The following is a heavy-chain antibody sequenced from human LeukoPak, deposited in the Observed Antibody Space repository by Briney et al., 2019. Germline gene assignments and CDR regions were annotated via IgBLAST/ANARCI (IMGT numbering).Heavy chain of an antibody. CDR1: GFIVSRNY. D-gene: IGHD5-24*01. CDR2: IYSGSST. J-gene: IGHJ4*02. Sequence: PGGSLRLSCAASGFIVSRNYMSWVRPAPGKGLEWVSDIYSGSSTYYTDSVKSRFTICRDTSKNTVYQQMKRMRADNTAVYYWAMLGEMTATKGYWGQGTLVTVSS. V-gene: IGHV3-53*01. CDR3: AMLGEMTATKGY.